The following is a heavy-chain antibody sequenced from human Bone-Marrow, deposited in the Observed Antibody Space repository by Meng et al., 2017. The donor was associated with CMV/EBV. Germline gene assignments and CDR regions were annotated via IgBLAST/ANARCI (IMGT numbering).Heavy chain of an antibody. J-gene: IGHJ4*02. CDR2: INHSGST. Sequence: SETLSLTCAVYGGSFSGYYWSWIRQPPGKGLEWIGEINHSGSTNYNPSLKSRVTISVDTSKNQFSLKLNSVTAADTAVYYCARVGTYGDLFDYWGQGTLVTVSS. D-gene: IGHD4-17*01. CDR1: GGSFSGYY. CDR3: ARVGTYGDLFDY. V-gene: IGHV4-34*01.